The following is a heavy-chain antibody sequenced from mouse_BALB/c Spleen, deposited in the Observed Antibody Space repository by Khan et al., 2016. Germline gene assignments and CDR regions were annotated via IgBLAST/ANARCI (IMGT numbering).Heavy chain of an antibody. CDR1: GYTFTDYA. Sequence: QVQLKQSGPELVRPGVSVKISCKGSGYTFTDYAMHWVKQSHAKSLEWIGVISTYSGNTNYNQKFKGKATMTVDKSSSTAYMELARLTSEDSAISYCARSGYGSSSYAMDYWGQGTSVTVSS. V-gene: IGHV1S137*01. D-gene: IGHD1-1*01. CDR3: ARSGYGSSSYAMDY. J-gene: IGHJ4*01. CDR2: ISTYSGNT.